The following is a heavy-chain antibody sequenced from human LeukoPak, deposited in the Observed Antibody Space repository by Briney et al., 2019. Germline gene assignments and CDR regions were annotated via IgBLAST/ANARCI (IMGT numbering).Heavy chain of an antibody. D-gene: IGHD2-15*01. Sequence: QAGGSLRLSCAASGFTFSSYGMHWIRQAPGKGLEWVAFIRYDGSNKYYADSVKGRFTISRDNSKNTLYLQMNSLRAEDTAVYYCAKDLRAADCSGGSCYEYWFDPWGQGTLVTVSS. J-gene: IGHJ5*02. V-gene: IGHV3-30*02. CDR2: IRYDGSNK. CDR1: GFTFSSYG. CDR3: AKDLRAADCSGGSCYEYWFDP.